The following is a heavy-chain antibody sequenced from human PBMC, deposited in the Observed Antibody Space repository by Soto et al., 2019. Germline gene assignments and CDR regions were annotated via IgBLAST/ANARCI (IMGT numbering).Heavy chain of an antibody. J-gene: IGHJ6*03. Sequence: GGSLRLSCAASGFTFSSYGMHWVRQAPGKGLEWVAVIWYDGSNKYYADSVKGRFTISRDNSKNTLYLQMNSLRAEDTAVYYCARNPLWSYYYYYYYMDVWGKGTTVTVSS. CDR3: ARNPLWSYYYYYYYMDV. D-gene: IGHD3-10*01. CDR1: GFTFSSYG. CDR2: IWYDGSNK. V-gene: IGHV3-33*01.